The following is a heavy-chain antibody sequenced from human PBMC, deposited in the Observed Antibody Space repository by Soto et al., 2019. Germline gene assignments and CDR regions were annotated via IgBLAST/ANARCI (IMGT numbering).Heavy chain of an antibody. J-gene: IGHJ4*02. CDR1: GGSFSGYY. V-gene: IGHV4-34*01. CDR3: AREKITGLFDY. D-gene: IGHD2-8*02. Sequence: QVQLQQWGAGLLKPSEPLSLTCAVYGGSFSGYYWTWIRQPPGTGLEWIGEINHSGSTNYNPSLKRRVTISVDTSKNQFSLKLTSVTAADTAVYYCAREKITGLFDYWGQGTLVTVSS. CDR2: INHSGST.